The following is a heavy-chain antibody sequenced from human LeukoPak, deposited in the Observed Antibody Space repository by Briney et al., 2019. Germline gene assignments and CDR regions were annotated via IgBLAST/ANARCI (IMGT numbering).Heavy chain of an antibody. CDR1: GYSFTSYW. Sequence: GESLQISCQGSGYSFTSYWIGWVRQMPGKGLEWMGIIYPGDSDTRYSPSFQGQVTISADKSISTAYQQWSSLKASDTAMYYCARRPCSSTSCHYDYWGQGTLVTVSS. CDR3: ARRPCSSTSCHYDY. CDR2: IYPGDSDT. D-gene: IGHD2-2*01. J-gene: IGHJ4*02. V-gene: IGHV5-51*01.